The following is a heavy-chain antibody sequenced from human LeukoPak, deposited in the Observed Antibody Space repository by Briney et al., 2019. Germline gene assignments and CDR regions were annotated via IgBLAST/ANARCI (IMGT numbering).Heavy chain of an antibody. Sequence: GGSLRLSCAASGFTFSSYAMHRVRQAPGKGLKWVAVISYDGSNKYYADSVKGRFTISRDNSKNTLYLQMNSLRAEDTAVYYCARGSRRYSSSGVGWFDPWGQGTLVTVSS. CDR3: ARGSRRYSSSGVGWFDP. CDR2: ISYDGSNK. J-gene: IGHJ5*02. CDR1: GFTFSSYA. V-gene: IGHV3-30-3*01. D-gene: IGHD6-6*01.